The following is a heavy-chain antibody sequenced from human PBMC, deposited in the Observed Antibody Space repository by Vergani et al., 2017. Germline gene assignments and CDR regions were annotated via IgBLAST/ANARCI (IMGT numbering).Heavy chain of an antibody. Sequence: QVQLVESGGGVVQPGRSLRLSCAASGFTFSSYAMHWVRQAPGKGLEWVAVISYDGSNKYYADSVKGRFTISRDNSKTTLYLQMNSLRAEYTAVYYCARERRVYDMLTGSLDYWGQGTLVTVSS. CDR1: GFTFSSYA. J-gene: IGHJ4*02. CDR2: ISYDGSNK. CDR3: ARERRVYDMLTGSLDY. V-gene: IGHV3-30-3*01. D-gene: IGHD3-9*01.